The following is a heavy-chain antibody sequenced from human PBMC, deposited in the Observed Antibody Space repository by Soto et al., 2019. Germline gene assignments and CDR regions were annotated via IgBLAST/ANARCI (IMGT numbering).Heavy chain of an antibody. CDR2: INPNSGGT. CDR1: GYTFTGYY. J-gene: IGHJ6*02. Sequence: QVQLVQSGAEVKKPGASVRVSCKASGYTFTGYYMHWVRQAPGQGLEWMGWINPNSGGTNYAQKFQGWVTTTRDTSISTAYMELSRLRSDDTAVYYCAREKDYDCWSGYRAYGMDVWGQGTTVTVSS. D-gene: IGHD3-3*01. V-gene: IGHV1-2*04. CDR3: AREKDYDCWSGYRAYGMDV.